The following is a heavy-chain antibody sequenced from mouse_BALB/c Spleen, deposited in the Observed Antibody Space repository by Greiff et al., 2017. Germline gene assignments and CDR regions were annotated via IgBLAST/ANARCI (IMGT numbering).Heavy chain of an antibody. J-gene: IGHJ2*02. CDR2: ISSGGSYT. CDR1: GFTFSSYT. CDR3: TRGRGGNYGSYFDY. Sequence: EVQVVESGGGLVKPGGSLTLSCAASGFTFSSYTMSWVRQTPEKRLEWVATISSGGSYTYYPDSVKGRFTISRDNAKNTLYLQMSSLKSEDTAMYYCTRGRGGNYGSYFDYWGQGTSLTVSS. V-gene: IGHV5-6-4*01. D-gene: IGHD2-1*01.